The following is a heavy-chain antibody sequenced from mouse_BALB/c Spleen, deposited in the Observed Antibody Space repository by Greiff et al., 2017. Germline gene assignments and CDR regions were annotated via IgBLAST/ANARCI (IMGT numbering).Heavy chain of an antibody. J-gene: IGHJ3*01. CDR2: ISTYYGDA. CDR1: GYSFTDYA. V-gene: IGHV1S137*01. CDR3: ARVKYGSTPAWFAY. Sequence: QVQLQQSGAELVRPGVSVKISCKGSGYSFTDYAMHWVKQSHAKSLEWLGVISTYYGDASYNQKFKGKATMTVDKSSSTAYMELTRLTSEDSAIYYCARVKYGSTPAWFAYWGQGTLVTVSA. D-gene: IGHD1-1*01.